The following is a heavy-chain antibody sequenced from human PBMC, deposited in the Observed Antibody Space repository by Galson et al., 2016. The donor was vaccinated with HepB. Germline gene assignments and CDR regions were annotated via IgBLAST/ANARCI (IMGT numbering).Heavy chain of an antibody. Sequence: SLRLSCAVSGFTLSNYAMSWIRQGPGKGLQWVAGISGSGGTTDYADSVKGRFTISKDNLKNTVYRQMNSLRAEDTAVYYCAKAFYYGAGPAFFDYWGQGTLVTVSS. CDR3: AKAFYYGAGPAFFDY. CDR2: ISGSGGTT. D-gene: IGHD3-10*01. CDR1: GFTLSNYA. J-gene: IGHJ4*02. V-gene: IGHV3-23*01.